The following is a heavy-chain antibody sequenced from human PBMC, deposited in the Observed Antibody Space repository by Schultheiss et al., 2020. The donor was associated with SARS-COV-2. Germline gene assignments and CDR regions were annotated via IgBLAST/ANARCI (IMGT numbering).Heavy chain of an antibody. D-gene: IGHD3-10*01. CDR2: IRSKANSYAT. CDR3: TRHHQSDSPRGVIKDY. Sequence: GESLKISCAASGFTFSGSAMHWVRQASGKGLEWVGRIRSKANSYATAYAASVKGRFTISRDDSKNTAYLQMNSLKTEDTAVYYCTRHHQSDSPRGVIKDYWGQGTLVTVSS. J-gene: IGHJ4*02. CDR1: GFTFSGSA. V-gene: IGHV3-73*01.